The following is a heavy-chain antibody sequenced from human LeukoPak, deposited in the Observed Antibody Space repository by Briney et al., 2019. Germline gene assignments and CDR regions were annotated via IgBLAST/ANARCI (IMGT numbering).Heavy chain of an antibody. V-gene: IGHV3-21*01. J-gene: IGHJ4*02. CDR2: ISSSSSYI. CDR1: GFTFSSYS. CDR3: ARDVSGGYCSGGSCYVY. Sequence: PGGSLRLSCAASGFTFSSYSMNWVRQAPGKGLEWVSSISSSSSYIYYADSVKGRFTISRDNSKNTLYLQMNSLRAEDTAVYYCARDVSGGYCSGGSCYVYWGQGTLVTVSS. D-gene: IGHD2-15*01.